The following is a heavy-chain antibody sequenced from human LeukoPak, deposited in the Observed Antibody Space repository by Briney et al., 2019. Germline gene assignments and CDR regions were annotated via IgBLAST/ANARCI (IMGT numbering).Heavy chain of an antibody. D-gene: IGHD2-21*02. Sequence: PGGSLRLSCAASGFTFSTYSMNWVRQAPGKGLEWVSSISSSSSSIYYSDSVKGRFTVSRDNAKNTLYLQMNSLRAEDTAVYYCAKDRVRRIVVVTAIHPRRGIRKYCCPFDPWGQGTLVTVSS. CDR1: GFTFSTYS. CDR2: ISSSSSSI. V-gene: IGHV3-21*01. CDR3: AKDRVRRIVVVTAIHPRRGIRKYCCPFDP. J-gene: IGHJ5*02.